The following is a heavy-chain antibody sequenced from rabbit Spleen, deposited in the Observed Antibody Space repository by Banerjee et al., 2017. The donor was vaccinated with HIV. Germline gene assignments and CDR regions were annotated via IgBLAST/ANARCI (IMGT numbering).Heavy chain of an antibody. Sequence: QSLEESGGDLVKPGASLTLTCTASGFSFSSNYMCWVRQAPGKGLEWIGCIGTASGSTYYASWAKGRFTISKTSSTTVTLQMTSLTAADTATYFCARGVYSTGWGEDYFNLWGPGTLVTVS. J-gene: IGHJ4*01. D-gene: IGHD4-1*01. CDR3: ARGVYSTGWGEDYFNL. CDR1: GFSFSSNY. V-gene: IGHV1S40*01. CDR2: IGTASGST.